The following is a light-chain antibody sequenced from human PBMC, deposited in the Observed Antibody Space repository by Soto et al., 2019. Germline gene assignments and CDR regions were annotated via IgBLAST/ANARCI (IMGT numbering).Light chain of an antibody. J-gene: IGKJ1*01. Sequence: ILMTPSPATLSLYQGEIATLSCRASQSLGGSLAWYQQKPGQAPRLLIYGASTRVTGIPARFSGSGSGTEFTLTISSLQSEDFAVYYCQQYKNGWTFGQGTKVDIK. V-gene: IGKV3-15*01. CDR3: QQYKNGWT. CDR2: GAS. CDR1: QSLGGS.